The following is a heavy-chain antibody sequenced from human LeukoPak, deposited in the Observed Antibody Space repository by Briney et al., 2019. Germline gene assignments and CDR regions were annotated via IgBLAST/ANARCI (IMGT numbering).Heavy chain of an antibody. V-gene: IGHV3-7*03. CDR1: GFTFNSFW. Sequence: GGPLRFSCAASGFTFNSFWMSWLPRAQGRGVGGVANIKQDRRERYYLDSVTGPFTLSRDNAKNSLYLHMNSLRAEYTAMYYCARDFLRSVSGPYVDVFDIWGQGTLVTVSS. D-gene: IGHD3-10*01. J-gene: IGHJ3*02. CDR3: ARDFLRSVSGPYVDVFDI. CDR2: IKQDRRER.